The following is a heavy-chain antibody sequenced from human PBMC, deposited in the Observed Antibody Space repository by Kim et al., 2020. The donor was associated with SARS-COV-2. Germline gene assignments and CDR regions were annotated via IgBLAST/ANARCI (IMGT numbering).Heavy chain of an antibody. J-gene: IGHJ4*01. Sequence: SETLSLTCAVYGGSFSGYYWTWIRQPPGKGLEWIGEINHIGSTNYNPSLKSRVTISVDTSKNQFSLKLSSVTAADTAVSSCARAGRPWLVRPIFSSFDY. CDR1: GGSFSGYY. CDR3: ARAGRPWLVRPIFSSFDY. V-gene: IGHV4-34*01. D-gene: IGHD6-19*01. CDR2: INHIGST.